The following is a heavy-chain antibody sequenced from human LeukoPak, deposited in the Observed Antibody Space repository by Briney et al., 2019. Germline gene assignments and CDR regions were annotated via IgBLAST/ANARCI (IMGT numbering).Heavy chain of an antibody. Sequence: SETLSLTCTVSGGSISSSSYYWGWIRQPPGKGLEWIGSIYYSGSTYYNPSLKSRVTISVDTSKNQFSLKLSSVTAADTAVYYCARVVWTKFDYWGQGTLVTVSS. V-gene: IGHV4-39*07. CDR2: IYYSGST. D-gene: IGHD3-16*01. J-gene: IGHJ4*02. CDR1: GGSISSSSYY. CDR3: ARVVWTKFDY.